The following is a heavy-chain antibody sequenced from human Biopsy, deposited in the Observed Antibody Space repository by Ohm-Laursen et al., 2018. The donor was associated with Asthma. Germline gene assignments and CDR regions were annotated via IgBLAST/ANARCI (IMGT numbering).Heavy chain of an antibody. Sequence: SDTLSLTCDVYPGSFSGFFWTWIRQSPGKGLEWIGETNERGVTNNNPSLKSRVIISIDTYWNRVSLKLTSVTAADTAVYYCARSPELDVWGQGTTVTVSS. CDR2: TNERGVT. V-gene: IGHV4-34*01. CDR1: PGSFSGFF. J-gene: IGHJ6*02. CDR3: ARSPELDV.